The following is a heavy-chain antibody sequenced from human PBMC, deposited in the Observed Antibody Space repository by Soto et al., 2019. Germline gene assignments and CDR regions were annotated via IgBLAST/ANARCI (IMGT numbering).Heavy chain of an antibody. Sequence: GESLKSSGEGSGYTFSTSWLAWVRQMPGKGLELMGIIYPYDSYTRYSPSFQGRVTFSADKSIRTAYPQWRSLKASDTAMYYCARQGGKILSRQGPYGMDVWGQGTPVTVSS. V-gene: IGHV5-51*01. D-gene: IGHD2-15*01. CDR3: ARQGGKILSRQGPYGMDV. CDR1: GYTFSTSW. J-gene: IGHJ6*02. CDR2: IYPYDSYT.